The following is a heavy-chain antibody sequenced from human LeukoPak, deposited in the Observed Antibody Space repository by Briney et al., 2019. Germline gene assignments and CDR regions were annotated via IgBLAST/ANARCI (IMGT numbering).Heavy chain of an antibody. CDR3: ARSPDRSAFDM. J-gene: IGHJ3*02. CDR2: IIPILGTA. Sequence: SVKVSCKASGGTFSSYAISWLRQAPAQGLEWIGRIIPILGTANYAHKSQGRVTITTDESTSTAYMELRRLNSEDPAVYYCARSPDRSAFDMWGQGTMATVSS. CDR1: GGTFSSYA. V-gene: IGHV1-69*11.